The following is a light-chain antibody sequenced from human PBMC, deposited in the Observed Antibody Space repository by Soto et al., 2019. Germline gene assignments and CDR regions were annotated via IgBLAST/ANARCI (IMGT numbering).Light chain of an antibody. CDR2: AAS. CDR1: QSISSY. Sequence: DIQMTPSPSSVSASVGDRVTITCRASQSISSYLNWYQQKPGKAPKLLIYAASSLQSGVPSRFSGSGSGTDFTLTISSLQPEDFATYYCQQSYSTPPWTFGQGTKVDIK. V-gene: IGKV1-39*01. J-gene: IGKJ1*01. CDR3: QQSYSTPPWT.